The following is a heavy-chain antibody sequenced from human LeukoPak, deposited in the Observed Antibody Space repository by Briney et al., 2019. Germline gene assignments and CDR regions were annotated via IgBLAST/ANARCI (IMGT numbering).Heavy chain of an antibody. J-gene: IGHJ4*02. D-gene: IGHD3-10*01. Sequence: GGSLRLSCAASGFTFSNYWMHWVRQAPGKGLVWVSRANSDGSDTTYADSVKGRFTISRDNAKNTVYLQMNSLRADDTAVYYCARNFKFYYDWGSHHPIGYWGQGTLVTASS. V-gene: IGHV3-74*01. CDR1: GFTFSNYW. CDR3: ARNFKFYYDWGSHHPIGY. CDR2: ANSDGSDT.